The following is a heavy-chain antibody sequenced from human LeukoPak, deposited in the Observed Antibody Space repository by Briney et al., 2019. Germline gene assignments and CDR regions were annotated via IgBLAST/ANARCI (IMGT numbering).Heavy chain of an antibody. Sequence: PSETLSLTCAVYGGSFSGYYWSWIRQPPGKGLEWIGEINHSGSTNYNPSLKSRVTMSVDTSKNQFSLKLSSVTAADTAVYYCAGEDLGHPNYFDYWGQGTLVTVSS. V-gene: IGHV4-34*01. J-gene: IGHJ4*02. CDR1: GGSFSGYY. CDR3: AGEDLGHPNYFDY. D-gene: IGHD3-10*01. CDR2: INHSGST.